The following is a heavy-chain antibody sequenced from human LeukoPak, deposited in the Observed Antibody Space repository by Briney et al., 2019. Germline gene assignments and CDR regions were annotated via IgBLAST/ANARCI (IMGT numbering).Heavy chain of an antibody. V-gene: IGHV3-43D*03. CDR1: GFTFDDYA. Sequence: GGSLRLSCAASGFTFDDYAMHWVRQAPGEGLGWVSLINWDGSGTYYADSVKGRFTISRDNSKNSLYLQMNSLRAEDTALYYCAKDIGGNYYGPFDYWGQGTLVTVSS. CDR3: AKDIGGNYYGPFDY. CDR2: INWDGSGT. J-gene: IGHJ4*02. D-gene: IGHD1-26*01.